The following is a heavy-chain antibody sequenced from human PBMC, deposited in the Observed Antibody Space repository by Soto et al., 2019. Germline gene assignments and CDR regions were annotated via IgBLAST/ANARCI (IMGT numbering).Heavy chain of an antibody. CDR2: IYYSGTT. CDR3: ARREIQGPIDY. Sequence: QVQLQESGPGLVTPSDTLSLTCAVSGYSISSSNWWGWIRQPPGKGLEWIGSIYYSGTTYYNPSLKSRVTMSVDTSKNQFSLKLTSVTAVDTAVYYCARREIQGPIDYWGEGTLVTVSS. D-gene: IGHD1-26*01. V-gene: IGHV4-28*01. J-gene: IGHJ4*02. CDR1: GYSISSSNW.